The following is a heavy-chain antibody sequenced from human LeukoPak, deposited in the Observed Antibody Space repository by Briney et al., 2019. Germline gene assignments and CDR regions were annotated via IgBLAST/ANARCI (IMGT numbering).Heavy chain of an antibody. D-gene: IGHD2-15*01. CDR2: INHSGST. Sequence: GSLRLSCVDSGFTFTNAWMSWVRQAPGKGLEWIGEINHSGSTNYNPSLKSRVTISVDTSKNQFSLKLSSVTAADTAVYYCASCPYYGMDVWGQGTTVTVSS. V-gene: IGHV4-34*08. CDR1: GFTFTNAW. J-gene: IGHJ6*02. CDR3: ASCPYYGMDV.